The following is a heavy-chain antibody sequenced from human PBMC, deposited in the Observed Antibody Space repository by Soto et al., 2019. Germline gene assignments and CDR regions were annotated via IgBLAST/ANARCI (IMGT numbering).Heavy chain of an antibody. CDR1: GGSISSSNW. CDR2: IYHSWST. D-gene: IGHD3-10*01. CDR3: ARRWGEGRVDY. Sequence: QVQLQESGPGLVKPSGTLSLTCAVSGGSISSSNWWSWVRQPPGKGLQWIGEIYHSWSTNYIPSLTRRVTISVDKSRNQFSLKLSSVTAADTAVYYCARRWGEGRVDYWGQGTLVTVSS. J-gene: IGHJ4*02. V-gene: IGHV4-4*02.